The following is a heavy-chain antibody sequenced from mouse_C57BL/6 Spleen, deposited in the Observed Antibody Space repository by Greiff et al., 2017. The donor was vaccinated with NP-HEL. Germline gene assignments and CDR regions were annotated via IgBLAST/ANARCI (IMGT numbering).Heavy chain of an antibody. V-gene: IGHV1-81*01. J-gene: IGHJ2*01. CDR3: ARSETAQATPYYFDY. D-gene: IGHD3-2*02. CDR2: IYPRSGNT. Sequence: QVQLQQSGAELARPGASVKLSCKASGYTFTSYGISWVKQRTGQGLEWIGEIYPRSGNTYYNEKFKGKATLTADKSSSTAYMELRSLTSEDSAVYFCARSETAQATPYYFDYWGQGTTLTVSS. CDR1: GYTFTSYG.